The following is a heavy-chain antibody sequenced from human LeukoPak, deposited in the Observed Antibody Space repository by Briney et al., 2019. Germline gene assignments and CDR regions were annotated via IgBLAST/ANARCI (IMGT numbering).Heavy chain of an antibody. CDR2: IYYSGST. Sequence: SETLSLTCTVSGGSISSSSYYWGGIRQPPGKGLEWIGSIYYSGSTYYNPSLKSRVTISVDTSKNQFSLKLSSVTAADTAVYYCARDFYYYDSSGYLYYFDYWGQGPLVTVSS. CDR1: GGSISSSSYY. D-gene: IGHD3-22*01. J-gene: IGHJ4*02. CDR3: ARDFYYYDSSGYLYYFDY. V-gene: IGHV4-39*07.